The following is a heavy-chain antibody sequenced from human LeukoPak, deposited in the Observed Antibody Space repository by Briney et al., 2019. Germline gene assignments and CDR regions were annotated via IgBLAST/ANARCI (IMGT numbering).Heavy chain of an antibody. J-gene: IGHJ4*02. Sequence: GGSLRLSCAASGFTFSTYWMHWVRQAPGKGLVWVSRINNDGSITNYADSVKGRFTISRDNARNTLYLQMNSLRAEDTAVYYCATDRSSIAVRPHWGQGTVVTVSS. D-gene: IGHD6-6*01. CDR3: ATDRSSIAVRPH. CDR2: INNDGSIT. V-gene: IGHV3-74*01. CDR1: GFTFSTYW.